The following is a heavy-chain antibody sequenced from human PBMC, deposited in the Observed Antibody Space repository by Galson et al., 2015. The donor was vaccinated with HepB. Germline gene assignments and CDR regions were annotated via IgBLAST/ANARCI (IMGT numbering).Heavy chain of an antibody. CDR2: INSRGNTI. Sequence: SLRLSCAASGFIFGDYYMSWIRQTPGKGLEWLSYINSRGNTIYYADSVKGRFTISRDNLKNSLYLQMNSLRAEDTAVYYCARGDSSGYYSIEYWGQGTLVTVSS. J-gene: IGHJ4*02. D-gene: IGHD3-22*01. V-gene: IGHV3-11*01. CDR1: GFIFGDYY. CDR3: ARGDSSGYYSIEY.